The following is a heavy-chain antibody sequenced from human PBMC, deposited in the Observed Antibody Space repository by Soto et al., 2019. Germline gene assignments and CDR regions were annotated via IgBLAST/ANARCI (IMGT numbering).Heavy chain of an antibody. Sequence: QVQLVQSGAEVKKPGASVKVSCKASGYTFTTHGISWVRQAPGQGLEWMGWVSGDNGHTNYAQSLQGRVTMTTDTSTNTAYMEMRSRRADDTAVYYCARDLGYFRSGTCSREWFDPGGQGTLVTVSS. V-gene: IGHV1-18*01. J-gene: IGHJ5*02. CDR2: VSGDNGHT. CDR1: GYTFTTHG. CDR3: ARDLGYFRSGTCSREWFDP. D-gene: IGHD2-15*01.